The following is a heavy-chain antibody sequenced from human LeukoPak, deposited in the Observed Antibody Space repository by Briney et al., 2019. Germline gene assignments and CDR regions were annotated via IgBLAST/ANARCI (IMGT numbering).Heavy chain of an antibody. J-gene: IGHJ5*02. CDR3: ARDSRVMAPNNWFDP. V-gene: IGHV3-11*06. D-gene: IGHD2-8*01. CDR1: GFTFSDYY. Sequence: PGGSLRLSCAASGFTFSDYYMSWIRQAPGKGLEWVSYISSSSSYTNYADSVKGRFTISRDNAKNSLYLQMNSLRAEDTAVYYCARDSRVMAPNNWFDPWGQGTLVTVSS. CDR2: ISSSSSYT.